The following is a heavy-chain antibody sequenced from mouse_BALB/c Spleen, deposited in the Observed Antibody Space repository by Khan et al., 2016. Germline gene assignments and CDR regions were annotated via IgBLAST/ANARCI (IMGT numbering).Heavy chain of an antibody. CDR3: AMDGYYVDAMDY. D-gene: IGHD2-3*01. CDR1: GFTFTDYY. V-gene: IGHV7-3*02. CDR2: IRTKANGYTT. Sequence: EVELVESGGGLVQPGGSLRLSCATSGFTFTDYYMSWVRQPPGKALEWLGFIRTKANGYTTEYSASVKGRFTISRDNSQSIVYLQMNPLRAEDSATYYCAMDGYYVDAMDYWGQGTSVTVSS. J-gene: IGHJ4*01.